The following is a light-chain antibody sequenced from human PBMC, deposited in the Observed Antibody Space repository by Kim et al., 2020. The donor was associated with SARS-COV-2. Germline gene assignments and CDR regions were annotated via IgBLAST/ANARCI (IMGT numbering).Light chain of an antibody. CDR2: SNN. Sequence: QAVVTQPPSASGTPGQRVTVSCSGSTYNIGVYTVNWFQQLPGTAPKLLIFSNNQRPSGVPERFSVSKSGTSASLAISGLQSEDEADYYCAAWDDRLNGVVFGGGTQLTVL. V-gene: IGLV1-44*01. CDR1: TYNIGVYT. J-gene: IGLJ3*02. CDR3: AAWDDRLNGVV.